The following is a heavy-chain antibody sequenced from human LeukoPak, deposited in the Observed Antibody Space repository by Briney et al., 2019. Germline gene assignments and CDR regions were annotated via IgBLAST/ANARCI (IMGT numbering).Heavy chain of an antibody. J-gene: IGHJ4*02. CDR1: GGTFSSYA. CDR2: IIPIFGTA. V-gene: IGHV1-69*06. D-gene: IGHD3-22*01. Sequence: SVKVSCKASGGTFSSYAISWVRQAPGQGLEWMGGIIPIFGTANYAQKFQGRVTITADKSTSTAYMELSSLRSEDTAVYYCARSDYYYDSSGYYYAPFDYWGQGTLVTVSS. CDR3: ARSDYYYDSSGYYYAPFDY.